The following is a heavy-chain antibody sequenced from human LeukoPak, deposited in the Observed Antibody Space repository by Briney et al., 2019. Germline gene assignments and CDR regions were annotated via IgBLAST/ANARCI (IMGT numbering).Heavy chain of an antibody. CDR3: ARDRAYGRFDP. J-gene: IGHJ5*02. CDR2: INAGNGNT. D-gene: IGHD3-10*01. CDR1: GYTFTSYA. Sequence: ASVKVSCKASGYTFTSYAMHWVRQAPGQRLEWMGWINAGNGNTKYSRKFQGRVTITRDTSASTAYMELSSLRSEDTAVYYCARDRAYGRFDPWGQGTLVTVSS. V-gene: IGHV1-3*01.